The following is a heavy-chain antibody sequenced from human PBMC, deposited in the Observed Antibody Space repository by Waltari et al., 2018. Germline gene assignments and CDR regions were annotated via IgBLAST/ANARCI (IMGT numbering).Heavy chain of an antibody. CDR2: IGPSGFHQ. D-gene: IGHD2-15*01. V-gene: IGHV3-23*01. CDR3: AKHQGSCSGITCYLGGGDPFDI. J-gene: IGHJ3*02. CDR1: GFTFKTYG. Sequence: EEHLLESGGGLVQPGGSLRLSCAASGFTFKTYGMTWVRQAPGKGLEWVSTIGPSGFHQYYADSIKCRFAVSRDNPKNTLSLQMDSLRAEDTATYYCAKHQGSCSGITCYLGGGDPFDIWGQGTVVTVSS.